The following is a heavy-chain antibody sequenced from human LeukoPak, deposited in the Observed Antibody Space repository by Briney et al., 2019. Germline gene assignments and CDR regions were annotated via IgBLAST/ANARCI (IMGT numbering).Heavy chain of an antibody. J-gene: IGHJ4*02. Sequence: AASVKVSCKASGYTFTGYYMHWVRRAPGQGLEWMGWINPNSGGTNYAQKFQGRVTMTRDTSISTAYMELSRLRSDDTAVYYCARDLRSGSWYEDPYFDYWGQGTLVTVSS. V-gene: IGHV1-2*02. CDR2: INPNSGGT. CDR3: ARDLRSGSWYEDPYFDY. D-gene: IGHD6-13*01. CDR1: GYTFTGYY.